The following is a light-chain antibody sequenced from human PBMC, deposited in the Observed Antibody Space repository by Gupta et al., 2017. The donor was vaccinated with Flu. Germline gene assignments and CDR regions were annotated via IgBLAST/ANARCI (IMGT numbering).Light chain of an antibody. CDR2: AAS. J-gene: IGKJ2*03. V-gene: IGKV1-39*01. CDR3: QQRNSTLGS. CDR1: QSISSY. Sequence: DFQMTQSPSSLSASVGDRVTITCRASQSISSYLNWYQQKPGKAPKLLIYAASRVKSGVPSRFSGSGSGTDFTLTISRRQPEDFATYYCQQRNSTLGSFGQGTKLEIK.